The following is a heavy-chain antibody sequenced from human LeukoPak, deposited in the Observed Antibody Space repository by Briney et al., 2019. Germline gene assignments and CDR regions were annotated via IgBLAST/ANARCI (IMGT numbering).Heavy chain of an antibody. CDR2: IYPGDSDT. V-gene: IGHV5-51*01. CDR3: ARTSDFWSGYYRPNYFDY. Sequence: GESLKISCKGSGYSFTSYWIGWVRQMLGKGLGWMGIIYPGDSDTRYSPSFQGQVTISADKSISTAYLQWSSLKASDTAMYYCARTSDFWSGYYRPNYFDYWGQGTLVTVSS. J-gene: IGHJ4*02. D-gene: IGHD3-3*01. CDR1: GYSFTSYW.